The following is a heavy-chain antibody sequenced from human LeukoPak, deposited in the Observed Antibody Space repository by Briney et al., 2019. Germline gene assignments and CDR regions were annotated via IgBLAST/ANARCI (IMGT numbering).Heavy chain of an antibody. Sequence: PGGSLRLSCAAPGFTFSSYSMNWVRQAPGKGLEWVSSISSSSSYIYYADSVKGRFTISRDNAKNPLYLQMNSLRAEDTAVYYCAKLLGYCSDTSCAFDYWGQGTLLTVSS. CDR2: ISSSSSYI. J-gene: IGHJ4*02. V-gene: IGHV3-21*01. CDR3: AKLLGYCSDTSCAFDY. D-gene: IGHD2-2*01. CDR1: GFTFSSYS.